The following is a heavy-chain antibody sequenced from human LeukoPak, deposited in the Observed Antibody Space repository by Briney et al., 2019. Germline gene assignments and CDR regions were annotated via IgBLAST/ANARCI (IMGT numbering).Heavy chain of an antibody. J-gene: IGHJ4*02. Sequence: ASVKVSCKASGGTFSSYAISWVRQAPGQGLEWMGRIIPILGIANYAQKFQGRVTITADKSTSTAYMELSSLRSEDTAVYYCARVKYGDSYFDYWGQGTLVTVSS. CDR3: ARVKYGDSYFDY. D-gene: IGHD4-17*01. CDR1: GGTFSSYA. V-gene: IGHV1-69*04. CDR2: IIPILGIA.